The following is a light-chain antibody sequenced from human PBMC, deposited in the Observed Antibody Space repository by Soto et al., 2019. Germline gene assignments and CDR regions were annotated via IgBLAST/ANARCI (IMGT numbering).Light chain of an antibody. J-gene: IGKJ1*01. Sequence: TQVPVTLSVSPGERATLSCSASQSGSSYLAWYQQKPGHTPRLLIYSASIGATGNPARFSGSGSGTDFTLTISSLQPEDFAAYYCQQSCSTPQTFGQGTKVDIK. CDR1: QSGSSY. V-gene: IGKV3-15*01. CDR2: SAS. CDR3: QQSCSTPQT.